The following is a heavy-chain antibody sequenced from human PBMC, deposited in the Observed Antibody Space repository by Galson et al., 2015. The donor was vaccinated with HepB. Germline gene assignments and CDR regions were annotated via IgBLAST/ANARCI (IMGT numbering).Heavy chain of an antibody. CDR3: ARVARRDCSSTSCYRYFDY. CDR1: GYTFTSYA. V-gene: IGHV1-3*01. J-gene: IGHJ4*02. D-gene: IGHD2-2*02. CDR2: INAGNGNT. Sequence: SVKVSCKASGYTFTSYAMHWVRQAPGQRLEWMGWINAGNGNTKYSQKFQGRVTITRDTSASTAYMELSSLRSEDTAVYYCARVARRDCSSTSCYRYFDYWGREPWSPSPQ.